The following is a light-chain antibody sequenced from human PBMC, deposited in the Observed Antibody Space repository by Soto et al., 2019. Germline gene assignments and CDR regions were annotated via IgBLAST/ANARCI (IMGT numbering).Light chain of an antibody. CDR1: SSNIGSNT. J-gene: IGLJ1*01. CDR3: AAWDDSLNGYV. V-gene: IGLV1-44*01. CDR2: SHN. Sequence: QSVLTQPPSASGTPGQRVTISCSGSSSNIGSNTVNGYQQLPGTAPKLLIYSHNQRPSGVPDRFSGSKSGTSASLAISGLQYEDEADYYCAAWDDSLNGYVFGTGTKVTVL.